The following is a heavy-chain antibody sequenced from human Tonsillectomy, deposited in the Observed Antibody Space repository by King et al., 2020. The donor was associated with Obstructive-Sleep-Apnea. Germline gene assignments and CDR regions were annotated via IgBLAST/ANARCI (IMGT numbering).Heavy chain of an antibody. CDR3: ASREASYDY. Sequence: QLQESGPGLVKPSETLSLTCTVSGGSLSSSSYYWGWIRQPPGKVLEWVWSVYYSGTTYLTPSLKSRGNISLDTSKTQFSLQLSSVPAADTAVSYCASREASYDYWGQGTLVTVSS. J-gene: IGHJ4*02. CDR2: VYYSGTT. D-gene: IGHD6-6*01. CDR1: GGSLSSSSYY. V-gene: IGHV4-39*07.